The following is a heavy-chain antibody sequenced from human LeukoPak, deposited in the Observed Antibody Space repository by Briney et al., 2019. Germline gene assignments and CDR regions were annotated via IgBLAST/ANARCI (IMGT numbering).Heavy chain of an antibody. CDR1: GYTFTSYG. CDR3: ARVTPSMVRGVIIFGYYYYGMDV. CDR2: ISAYNGNT. V-gene: IGHV1-18*01. J-gene: IGHJ6*02. Sequence: ASVKVSCKASGYTFTSYGFNWVRQAPGQGLEWMGWISAYNGNTNSAQKLQGRVTMATDTSTSTAYMELRSLRSDDTAVYYCARVTPSMVRGVIIFGYYYYGMDVWGQGTTVTVSS. D-gene: IGHD3-10*01.